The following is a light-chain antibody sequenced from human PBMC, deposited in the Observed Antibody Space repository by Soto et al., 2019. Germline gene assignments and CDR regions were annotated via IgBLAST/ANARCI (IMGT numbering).Light chain of an antibody. J-gene: IGLJ1*01. CDR2: DVN. CDR1: SSDVGGYSY. CDR3: TSYTGSNTLEV. V-gene: IGLV2-14*01. Sequence: QSVLTQPASVSGSPGQSITISCTGTSSDVGGYSYVSWYQHHPGKAPKLMIYDVNNRPSGVSHRFSGSKSGNTASLTISGLQSEDEADYFCTSYTGSNTLEVFGPGTKLTVL.